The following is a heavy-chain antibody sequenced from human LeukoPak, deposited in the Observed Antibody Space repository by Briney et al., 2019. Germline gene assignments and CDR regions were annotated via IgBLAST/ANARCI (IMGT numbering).Heavy chain of an antibody. D-gene: IGHD3-10*01. CDR2: ISGSGGST. J-gene: IGHJ5*02. CDR3: AKTYYYGSGWFDP. Sequence: GGSLRLSCAASGFTLSSYAMSWVRQAPGKGLGWVSAISGSGGSTYYADSVKGRFTISRDNSKNTLYLQMNSLRAEDTAVYYCAKTYYYGSGWFDPWGQGTLVTVSS. V-gene: IGHV3-23*01. CDR1: GFTLSSYA.